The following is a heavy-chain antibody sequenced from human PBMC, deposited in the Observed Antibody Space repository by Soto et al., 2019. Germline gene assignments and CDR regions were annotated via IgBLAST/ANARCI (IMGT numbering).Heavy chain of an antibody. Sequence: PSETLSLTCTVSGGSMSSYYWSWIRQSPGKGLEWIGFIYYGGSTNYNPSLKSRVTISVDTPKNQFSLKLSSVTAADTAVYYCAKNWNWGSLVHWGQGTLVTVSS. CDR1: GGSMSSYY. V-gene: IGHV4-59*08. CDR2: IYYGGST. J-gene: IGHJ4*02. CDR3: AKNWNWGSLVH. D-gene: IGHD7-27*01.